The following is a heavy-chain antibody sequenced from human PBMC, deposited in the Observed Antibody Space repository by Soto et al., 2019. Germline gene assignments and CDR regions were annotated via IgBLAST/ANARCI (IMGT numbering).Heavy chain of an antibody. CDR3: AHRRGGYNWDDGYFDY. CDR1: GFSISTSGVG. V-gene: IGHV2-5*02. J-gene: IGHJ4*02. D-gene: IGHD1-20*01. Sequence: QITLKESGPTLVKPTQTLTLTCSFSGFSISTSGVGVGWIRQPPGKALEWLAFTYWDDDNRYNPSLKSRLTAAKDTSKSLVVLLMTNMDPADTATYYCAHRRGGYNWDDGYFDYWGQGTLVTVSS. CDR2: TYWDDDN.